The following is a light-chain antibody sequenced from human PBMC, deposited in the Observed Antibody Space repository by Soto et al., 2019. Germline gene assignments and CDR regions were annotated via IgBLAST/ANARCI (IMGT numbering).Light chain of an antibody. CDR2: GAS. CDR3: QKSGSSPFT. Sequence: EIVLTQSPGTLYLSPGERATLSCRASQSVSSSYLAWYQQKPGQAPRLLIYGASSRATGIPDRFSGSGSGTDFTLTISRLEPEDFAVYYCQKSGSSPFTFGPGTKVDIK. V-gene: IGKV3-20*01. CDR1: QSVSSSY. J-gene: IGKJ3*01.